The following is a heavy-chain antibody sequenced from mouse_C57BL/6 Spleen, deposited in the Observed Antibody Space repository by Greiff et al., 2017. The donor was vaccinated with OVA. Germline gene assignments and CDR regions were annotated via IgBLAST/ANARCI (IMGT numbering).Heavy chain of an antibody. V-gene: IGHV1-82*01. CDR2: IYPGDGDT. CDR1: GYAFSSSW. J-gene: IGHJ4*01. D-gene: IGHD1-1*01. Sequence: VQLQQSGPELVKPGASVKISCKASGYAFSSSWMNWVKPRPGKGLEWIGRIYPGDGDTNYNGKFKGKATLTADKSSSTAYMQLSSLTSEDSAVYFCARRLRYAMDYWGQGTSVTVSS. CDR3: ARRLRYAMDY.